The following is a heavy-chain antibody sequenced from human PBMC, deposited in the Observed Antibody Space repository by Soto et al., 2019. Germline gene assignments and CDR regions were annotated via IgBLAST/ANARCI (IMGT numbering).Heavy chain of an antibody. D-gene: IGHD5-18*01. J-gene: IGHJ6*02. CDR3: ARALIQLWPHYYYGMDV. V-gene: IGHV4-30-4*01. CDR1: GGSISSGDYY. Sequence: SETLSLTCTVSGGSISSGDYYWSWIRQPPGKGLEWIGYIYYSGTTYYNPSLKSRVTISVDTSKNQFSLKVSSVTTADTAVYYCARALIQLWPHYYYGMDVWGQGTTVTVSS. CDR2: IYYSGTT.